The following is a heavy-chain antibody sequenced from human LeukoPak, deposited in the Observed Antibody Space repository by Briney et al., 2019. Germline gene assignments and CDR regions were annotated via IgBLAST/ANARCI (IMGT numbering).Heavy chain of an antibody. CDR1: GFTFSSCG. CDR3: AKDSGSYRPLFFDY. CDR2: IHYGGSNK. Sequence: GGSLRLSCAASGFTFSSCGLHWDRQAPGKGLEWVAFIHYGGSNKYYANSVTGRFTISRDNSKNTLYLQMNSLRAEDTAVYYCAKDSGSYRPLFFDYWGQGTLVTVSS. V-gene: IGHV3-30*02. J-gene: IGHJ4*02. D-gene: IGHD1-26*01.